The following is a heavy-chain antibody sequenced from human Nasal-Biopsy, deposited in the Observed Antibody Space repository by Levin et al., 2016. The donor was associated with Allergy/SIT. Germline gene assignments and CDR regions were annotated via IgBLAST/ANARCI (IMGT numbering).Heavy chain of an antibody. CDR3: ARERLVASHSGIST. V-gene: IGHV1-69*13. D-gene: IGHD5-12*01. CDR2: ITPIFGTP. Sequence: SVKVSCKTSGGTFSSYPINWVRQAPGQGLEWMGGITPIFGTPHYAQNFQGRLTITADESTSTAYMELSSLTSQDTAVYYCARERLVASHSGISTWGQGTLVTVSS. CDR1: GGTFSSYP. J-gene: IGHJ4*02.